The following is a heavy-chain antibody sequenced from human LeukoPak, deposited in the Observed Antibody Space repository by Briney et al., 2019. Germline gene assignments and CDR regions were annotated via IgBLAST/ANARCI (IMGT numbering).Heavy chain of an antibody. CDR1: GYTFTSYG. D-gene: IGHD3-10*01. CDR2: IIPIFGTA. Sequence: SVKVSCKASGYTFTSYGISWVRQAPGRGLEWMGGIIPIFGTANYAQKFQGRVAITADESTSTAYMELSSLRSEDTAVYYCARDKVALLWFGESTTVPSGYFDYWGQGTLVTVSS. CDR3: ARDKVALLWFGESTTVPSGYFDY. J-gene: IGHJ4*02. V-gene: IGHV1-69*13.